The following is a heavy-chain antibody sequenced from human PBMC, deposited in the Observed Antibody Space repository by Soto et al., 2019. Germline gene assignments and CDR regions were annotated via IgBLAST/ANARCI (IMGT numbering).Heavy chain of an antibody. Sequence: SVKVSCKASGGTFSSYAISWVRQAPGQGLEWMGGIIPIFGTANYAQKFQGRVTITADKSTSTAYMELSSLRSEDTAVYYCDVQAVAGTGGNYFDYWGQGTLVTVSS. D-gene: IGHD6-19*01. J-gene: IGHJ4*02. CDR1: GGTFSSYA. CDR2: IIPIFGTA. CDR3: DVQAVAGTGGNYFDY. V-gene: IGHV1-69*06.